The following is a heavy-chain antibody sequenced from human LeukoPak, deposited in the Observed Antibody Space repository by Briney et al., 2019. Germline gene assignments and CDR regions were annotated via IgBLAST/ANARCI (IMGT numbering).Heavy chain of an antibody. Sequence: GGSLRLSCAASGCTFSSYGMHWVRQAPGKGLEWVAFIRYDGSNKYYADSVKGRFTISRDNSKNTLYLQMNSLRVEDTAVYYCARVVLRFLEWSETNWFDPWGQGTLVTVSS. J-gene: IGHJ5*02. V-gene: IGHV3-30*02. CDR1: GCTFSSYG. CDR2: IRYDGSNK. CDR3: ARVVLRFLEWSETNWFDP. D-gene: IGHD3-3*01.